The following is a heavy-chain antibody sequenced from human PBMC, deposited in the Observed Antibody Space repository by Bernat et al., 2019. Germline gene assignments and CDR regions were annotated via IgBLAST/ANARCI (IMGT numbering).Heavy chain of an antibody. CDR2: IWYDGTNK. D-gene: IGHD2-15*01. J-gene: IGHJ4*02. CDR1: RFTFSTYG. V-gene: IGHV3-33*01. Sequence: QVQLVESGGGVVQPGRSLRLSCAASRFTFSTYGMHWVRQAPGKGLEWVAVIWYDGTNKYYVESVKGRFTMSRDNSKNTLYLQMDRLRAEDTAVYYCAIDGAGYCSGGSCYGLYWGQGALVTVSS. CDR3: AIDGAGYCSGGSCYGLY.